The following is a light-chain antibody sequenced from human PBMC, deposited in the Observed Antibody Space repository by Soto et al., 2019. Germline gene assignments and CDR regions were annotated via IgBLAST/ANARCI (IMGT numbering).Light chain of an antibody. CDR3: QQYNSWLWT. CDR1: QSVSSK. J-gene: IGKJ1*01. V-gene: IGKV3-15*01. CDR2: GAS. Sequence: EIVMTQSPAGLSVSPGEGETLSCRASQSVSSKLAWYQQKPGQAPRLLIYGASTRATGIPARFSGSGSGTEFTLIISSLQSEDSAVYYCQQYNSWLWTFGQGTKVDIK.